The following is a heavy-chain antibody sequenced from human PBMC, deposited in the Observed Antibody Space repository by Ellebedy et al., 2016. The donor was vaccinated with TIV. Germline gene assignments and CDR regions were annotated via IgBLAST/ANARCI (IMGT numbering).Heavy chain of an antibody. CDR3: ARGRVYYYGSGSYYYFDY. CDR1: GGSFSGYY. V-gene: IGHV4-34*01. D-gene: IGHD3-10*01. CDR2: INHSGST. Sequence: SETLSLXXAVYGGSFSGYYWSWIRQPPGKGLEWIGEINHSGSTNYNPSLKSRVTISVDTSKNQFSLKLSSVTAADTAVYYCARGRVYYYGSGSYYYFDYWGQGTLVTVSS. J-gene: IGHJ4*02.